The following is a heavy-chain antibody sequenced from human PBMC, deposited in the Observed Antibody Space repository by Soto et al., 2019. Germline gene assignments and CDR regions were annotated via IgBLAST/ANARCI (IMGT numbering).Heavy chain of an antibody. CDR3: ARDWAAAGPFDY. V-gene: IGHV4-30-4*02. CDR2: IFDSGTT. J-gene: IGHJ4*02. D-gene: IGHD6-13*01. CDR1: GGSITSDYSC. Sequence: SETLSLTCTVSGGSITSDYSCWSWIRQPPGEGLEWIGHIFDSGTTYTNPSLRGQVAISLDTSKNHFSLTLRSVTAADTAVYYCARDWAAAGPFDYWGQGTLVTVSS.